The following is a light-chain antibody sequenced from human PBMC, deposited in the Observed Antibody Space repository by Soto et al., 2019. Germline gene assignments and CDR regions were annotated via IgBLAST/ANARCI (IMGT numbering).Light chain of an antibody. CDR2: DAS. CDR1: QSVSTS. Sequence: EIVLTQSPATLSLSPGERATLSCRASQSVSTSLAWYQQKPGQAPRLLIYDASNRATGIPTRFSGSGSGTDFTLTISSLGPEDFAVYYCQQRSNGPSTFGQGTRLEI. CDR3: QQRSNGPST. J-gene: IGKJ5*01. V-gene: IGKV3-11*01.